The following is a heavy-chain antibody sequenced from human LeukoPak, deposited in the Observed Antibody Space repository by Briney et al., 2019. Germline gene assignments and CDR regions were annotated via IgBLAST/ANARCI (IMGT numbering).Heavy chain of an antibody. J-gene: IGHJ5*02. V-gene: IGHV4-59*01. CDR1: GGSISSDY. CDR3: ARTGSRAYWFDP. CDR2: IYYSGST. Sequence: SETLSLTCTVSGGSISSDYWTWIRQPPGKGLEWIGYIYYSGSTNYNPSLKSRVTISVDTSKNQFSLKLSSVTAADTAVYYCARTGSRAYWFDPWGQGTLVTVSS. D-gene: IGHD3-10*01.